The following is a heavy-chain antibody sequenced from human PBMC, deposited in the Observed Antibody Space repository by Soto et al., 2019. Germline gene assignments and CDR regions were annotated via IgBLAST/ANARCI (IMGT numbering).Heavy chain of an antibody. J-gene: IGHJ4*02. Sequence: GGTVRLSCATSGFTFSNNPMNRVRQAPGKGLEWVSGISAGGDTTYSADSVKGRFTIFRDNSKNSGSLQMNSLRVGDTAVYYCARRVWGQGTLVTVCS. CDR2: ISAGGDTT. V-gene: IGHV3-23*01. CDR3: ARRV. CDR1: GFTFSNNP.